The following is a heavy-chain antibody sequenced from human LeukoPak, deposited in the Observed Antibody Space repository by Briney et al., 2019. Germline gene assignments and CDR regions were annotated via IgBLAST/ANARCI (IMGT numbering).Heavy chain of an antibody. CDR3: ATLPYSSGWYEGGYDY. CDR2: IYYSGST. Sequence: PSETLSLTCTVSGGSISSSSYYWGWIRQPPGKGLEWIGSIYYSGSTYYNPSLKSRVTISVDTSKNQFSLKLSSVTAADTAVYYCATLPYSSGWYEGGYDYWGQGTLVTVSS. CDR1: GGSISSSSYY. J-gene: IGHJ4*02. V-gene: IGHV4-39*07. D-gene: IGHD6-19*01.